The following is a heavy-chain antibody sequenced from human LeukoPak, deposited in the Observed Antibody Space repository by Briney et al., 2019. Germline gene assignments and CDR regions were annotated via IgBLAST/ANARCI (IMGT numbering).Heavy chain of an antibody. CDR2: INRDGSST. CDR3: ARWGPGAFDI. CDR1: GFIFSSYW. V-gene: IGHV3-74*01. D-gene: IGHD3-16*01. Sequence: GGSLRLSCAASGFIFSSYWMHWVRQAPGKGLVWVSHINRDGSSTSYADPVKGRFTISRDNAKNTLYLQMNSLRAEDTAVYYCARWGPGAFDIWGQGTMVTVS. J-gene: IGHJ3*02.